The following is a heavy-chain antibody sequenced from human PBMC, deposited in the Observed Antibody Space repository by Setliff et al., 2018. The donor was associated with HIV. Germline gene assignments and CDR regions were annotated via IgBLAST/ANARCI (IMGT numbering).Heavy chain of an antibody. CDR1: GYTFTDYY. D-gene: IGHD3-16*01. CDR3: ARDGGGPGDYYYYYMDV. Sequence: ASVKVSCKASGYTFTDYYMHWVRQAPGQGLEWMGWINPKSGGTNSALKFQGRVTMTRDTSISTAYMELSRLRSDDTAVYYCARDGGGPGDYYYYYMDVWAEGTTVTVSS. J-gene: IGHJ6*03. V-gene: IGHV1-2*02. CDR2: INPKSGGT.